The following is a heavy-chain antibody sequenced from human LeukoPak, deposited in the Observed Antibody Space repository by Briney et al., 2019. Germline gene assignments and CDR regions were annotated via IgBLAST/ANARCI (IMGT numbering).Heavy chain of an antibody. D-gene: IGHD2-2*01. CDR1: GFTFSSYA. CDR2: ISGSGGNT. Sequence: GGSLRLSCTASGFTFSSYAMSWVRQAPGKGLEWVSAISGSGGNTFYADSVKGRFTISRDNSKNTLYLQMNSLRAEDTAVYYCAKSRTCSSTTCYAEIDYWGQGTLVTVSP. V-gene: IGHV3-23*01. CDR3: AKSRTCSSTTCYAEIDY. J-gene: IGHJ4*02.